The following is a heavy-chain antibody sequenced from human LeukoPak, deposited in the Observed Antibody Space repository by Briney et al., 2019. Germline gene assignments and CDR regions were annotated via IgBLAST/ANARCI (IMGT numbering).Heavy chain of an antibody. V-gene: IGHV3-9*01. Sequence: PGRSLRLSCAASGFTFDDYAMHWVRQAPGKGLEWVSGISWNSGSIGHADSVKGRFTISRDNAKNSLYLQMNSLRAEDTAVYYCARVGDYYDSRVVYDAFDIWGQGTMVTVSS. J-gene: IGHJ3*02. CDR2: ISWNSGSI. CDR1: GFTFDDYA. D-gene: IGHD3-22*01. CDR3: ARVGDYYDSRVVYDAFDI.